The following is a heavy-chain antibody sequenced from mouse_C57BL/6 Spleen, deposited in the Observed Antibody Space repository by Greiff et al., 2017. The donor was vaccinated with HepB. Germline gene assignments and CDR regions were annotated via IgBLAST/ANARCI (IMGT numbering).Heavy chain of an antibody. CDR1: GFTFSDYG. J-gene: IGHJ2*01. Sequence: EVMLVESGGGLVKPGGSLKLSCAASGFTFSDYGMHWVRQAPEKGLEWVAYISSGSSTIYYADTVKGRFTISRDNAKNTLFLQMASLRSEDTALYYCARHYYGSSPDYWGQGTTLTVSS. V-gene: IGHV5-17*01. D-gene: IGHD1-1*01. CDR2: ISSGSSTI. CDR3: ARHYYGSSPDY.